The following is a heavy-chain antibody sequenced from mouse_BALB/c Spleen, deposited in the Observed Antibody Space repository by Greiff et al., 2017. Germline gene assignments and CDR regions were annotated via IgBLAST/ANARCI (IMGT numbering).Heavy chain of an antibody. D-gene: IGHD2-1*01. CDR1: GFTFSSYA. Sequence: EVQRVESGGGLVKPGGSLKLSCAASGFTFSSYAMSWVRQTPEKRLEWVATISSGGSYTYYPDSVKGRFTISRDNARNILYLQMSSLRSEDTAMYYCAREGYYGNYEGFAYWGQGTLVTVSA. V-gene: IGHV5-9-3*01. CDR2: ISSGGSYT. J-gene: IGHJ3*01. CDR3: AREGYYGNYEGFAY.